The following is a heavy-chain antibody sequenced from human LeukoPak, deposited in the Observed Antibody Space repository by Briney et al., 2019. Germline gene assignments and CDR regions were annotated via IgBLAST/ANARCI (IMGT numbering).Heavy chain of an antibody. Sequence: GRSLRLSCAASGFTFSDYGMVWVRQAPGKGLEWVAFIWFDGSNKLYADSVQGRFTFSRDNSKNTLYLQMNSLRPEDTALYYCARDVKKGYGDYIDYWGQGTLVTVSS. CDR1: GFTFSDYG. CDR2: IWFDGSNK. CDR3: ARDVKKGYGDYIDY. D-gene: IGHD4-17*01. V-gene: IGHV3-33*01. J-gene: IGHJ4*02.